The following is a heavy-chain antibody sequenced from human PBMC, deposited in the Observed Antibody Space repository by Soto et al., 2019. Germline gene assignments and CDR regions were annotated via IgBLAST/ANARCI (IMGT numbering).Heavy chain of an antibody. D-gene: IGHD6-19*01. Sequence: SGPTLVNPTQTLPLPCTSPGSSLTTNGWGVGWFRQPPGKALEWLALIYWNDDKRFSPSLKSRLTISKDTSKNRVVLTVTNMDPVDTAIYYCAHTSVGSSGWYGYAYWSQGTLVTVSS. V-gene: IGHV2-5*01. CDR3: AHTSVGSSGWYGYAY. CDR2: IYWNDDK. CDR1: GSSLTTNGWG. J-gene: IGHJ4*02.